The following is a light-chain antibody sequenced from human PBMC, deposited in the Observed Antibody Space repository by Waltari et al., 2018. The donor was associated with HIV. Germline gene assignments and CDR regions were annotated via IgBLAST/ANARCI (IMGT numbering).Light chain of an antibody. J-gene: IGLJ3*02. CDR2: DNN. V-gene: IGLV1-40*01. Sequence: QSVLTQPPSVSGAPGQRVTISCTGSSSNIGAGYDVHWYQQFPGTAPKLLIYDNNNRPSGRHDRFSGSKSGTSASLAITGLQAGDEADDDCQSYDSSLRVGVLGGGTKLTVL. CDR3: QSYDSSLRVGV. CDR1: SSNIGAGYD.